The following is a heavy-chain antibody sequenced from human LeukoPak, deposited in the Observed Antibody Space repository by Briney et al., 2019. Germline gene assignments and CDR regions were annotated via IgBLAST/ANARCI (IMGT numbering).Heavy chain of an antibody. CDR2: IGTASDT. D-gene: IGHD1-1*01. CDR1: GFTFSSFD. CDR3: ARGPPRGKYYYMDV. J-gene: IGHJ6*03. Sequence: AGGSLRLSCAASGFTFSSFDMHWVRQPTGQGLEWVSTIGTASDTYYPGSVEGRFTLSRDNAKNSLYIQMNSLTAGDTAVYYCARGPPRGKYYYMDVWGKGTTVTVSS. V-gene: IGHV3-13*01.